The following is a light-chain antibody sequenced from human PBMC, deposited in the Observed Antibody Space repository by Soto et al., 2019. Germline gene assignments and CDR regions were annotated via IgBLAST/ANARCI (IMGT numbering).Light chain of an antibody. CDR1: ESVSSNY. J-gene: IGKJ1*01. Sequence: EVLLTQSPGTLSVSPGERATLSCRASESVSSNYFAWYQQKLGQAPRLLLYRSSTRATGVPERFSGSVSGTDFTLIISRLEPEDFAVYYCQQFDRSPWTVGQGTTVEI. V-gene: IGKV3-20*01. CDR2: RSS. CDR3: QQFDRSPWT.